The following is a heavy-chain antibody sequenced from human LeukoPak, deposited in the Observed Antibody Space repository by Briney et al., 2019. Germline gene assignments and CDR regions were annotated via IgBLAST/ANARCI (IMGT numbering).Heavy chain of an antibody. Sequence: PGGSLRLSCEASGFAFSSYWMGWLRQAPGKGLEWVANIKEDGSTTYYVDSVKGRFTISRDNAKTSLYLQMDSLRVDDTAVYFCARVNAWGYFGPWGQGALVTVSS. CDR1: GFAFSSYW. D-gene: IGHD3-16*01. CDR2: IKEDGSTT. CDR3: ARVNAWGYFGP. J-gene: IGHJ5*02. V-gene: IGHV3-7*01.